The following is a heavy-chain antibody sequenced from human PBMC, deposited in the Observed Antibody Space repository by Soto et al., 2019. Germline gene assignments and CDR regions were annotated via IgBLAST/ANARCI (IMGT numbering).Heavy chain of an antibody. CDR3: ARDVSWFEAFDI. Sequence: PGGSLRLSCAASGITFSSYSMNCVRQAPGKGLEWVSSISSSSSYIYYADSVKGRFTISRDNAKNSLYLQMNSLRAEDTAVYYCARDVSWFEAFDIWGQGTMVTVS. D-gene: IGHD3-10*01. J-gene: IGHJ3*02. V-gene: IGHV3-21*01. CDR1: GITFSSYS. CDR2: ISSSSSYI.